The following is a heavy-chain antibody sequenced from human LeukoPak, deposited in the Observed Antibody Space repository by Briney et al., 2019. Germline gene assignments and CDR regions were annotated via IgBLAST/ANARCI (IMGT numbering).Heavy chain of an antibody. D-gene: IGHD6-13*01. CDR2: MNPNSGNT. J-gene: IGHJ4*02. Sequence: GASVKVSCKASGYTFTSYDINWVRQATGQGLEWMGWMNPNSGNTGYAQKFQGRVTITRNPSISTAYMELSSLRSEDTAVYYCARVGIAAAGIDYWGQGTLVTVSS. CDR3: ARVGIAAAGIDY. CDR1: GYTFTSYD. V-gene: IGHV1-8*03.